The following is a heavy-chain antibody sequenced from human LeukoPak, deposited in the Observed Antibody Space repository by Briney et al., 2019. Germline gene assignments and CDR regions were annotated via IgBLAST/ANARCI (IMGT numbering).Heavy chain of an antibody. CDR2: IYYSGTT. CDR3: ARRDSSGYYFKDMDY. D-gene: IGHD3-22*01. Sequence: SETLSLTCTVSGGLISISTYYWGWIRQPPGKGLEWIGSIYYSGTTHYNPSLKSRVTIAVDTSKNQFSLKLSSVTAADTAVYYCARRDSSGYYFKDMDYWGQGTLVTVSS. CDR1: GGLISISTYY. J-gene: IGHJ4*02. V-gene: IGHV4-39*07.